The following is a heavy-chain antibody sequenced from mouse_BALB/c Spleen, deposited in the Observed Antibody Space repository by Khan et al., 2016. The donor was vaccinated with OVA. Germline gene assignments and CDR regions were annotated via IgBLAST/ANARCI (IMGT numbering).Heavy chain of an antibody. J-gene: IGHJ3*01. CDR1: GFTFSSYS. V-gene: IGHV5-6*02. CDR3: ASHLTGSFAN. Sequence: DVKLVESGGDLVKPGGSLKLSCAASGFTFSSYSMSWVRQTPDKRLEWVATISSDGDYTYYPDSVKGRFTISRDNAKNTLYLQMSSLKSEDTAMYYCASHLTGSFANWGHGTLVTVSA. CDR2: ISSDGDYT. D-gene: IGHD4-1*01.